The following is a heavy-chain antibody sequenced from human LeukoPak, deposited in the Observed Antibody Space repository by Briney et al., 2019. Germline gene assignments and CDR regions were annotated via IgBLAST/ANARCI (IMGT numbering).Heavy chain of an antibody. D-gene: IGHD6-19*01. CDR1: GFTFSSYG. V-gene: IGHV3-30*02. J-gene: IGHJ4*02. CDR3: AKDINSGYSSGWYSG. CDR2: IWYDGSNK. Sequence: PGGSLRLSCAASGFTFSSYGMHWVRQAPGKGLEWVAVIWYDGSNKYYADSVKGRFTISRDNSKNTLYLQMNSLRAEDTALYYCAKDINSGYSSGWYSGWGQGTLVTVSS.